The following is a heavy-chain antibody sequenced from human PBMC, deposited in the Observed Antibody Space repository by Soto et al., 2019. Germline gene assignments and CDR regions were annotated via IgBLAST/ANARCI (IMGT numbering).Heavy chain of an antibody. CDR1: GFTVSSNY. CDR2: IYSGGST. J-gene: IGHJ4*02. V-gene: IGHV3-53*01. Sequence: GGSLRLSCAASGFTVSSNYMSWVRQAPGKGLEWVSVIYSGGSTYYADSVKGRFTISRDNSKNTLYLQMNSLRAEDTAVYYCARVPLVGVRGYYFDSWGQGTLVTVSS. D-gene: IGHD1-26*01. CDR3: ARVPLVGVRGYYFDS.